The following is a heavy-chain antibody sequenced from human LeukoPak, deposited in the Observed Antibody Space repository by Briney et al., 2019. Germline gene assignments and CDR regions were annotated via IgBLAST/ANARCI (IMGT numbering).Heavy chain of an antibody. V-gene: IGHV1-2*06. J-gene: IGHJ4*02. CDR3: ARALHDYNPYYFDY. Sequence: ASVKVSCKASGYTFTGYYMHWVRQAPGQGLEWMGRINPNSGGTNYAQKFQGRVTMTRDTSISTAYMELSRLRSEDTAVYYCARALHDYNPYYFDYWGQGTLVTVSS. CDR1: GYTFTGYY. CDR2: INPNSGGT. D-gene: IGHD5-24*01.